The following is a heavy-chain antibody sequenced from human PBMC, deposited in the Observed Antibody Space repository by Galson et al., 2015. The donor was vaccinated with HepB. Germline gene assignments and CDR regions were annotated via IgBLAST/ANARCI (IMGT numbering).Heavy chain of an antibody. CDR1: GYTFTSYY. Sequence: SVKVSCKASGYTFTSYYMHWVRQAPGQGLEWMGIINPSGGSTGYAQKFQGRVTMTRDTSTSTVYMELSSLRSEDTAVYYCARDPGYCSSTSCYLRNWFDPWGQGTLVTVSS. V-gene: IGHV1-46*01. CDR2: INPSGGST. J-gene: IGHJ5*02. D-gene: IGHD2-2*01. CDR3: ARDPGYCSSTSCYLRNWFDP.